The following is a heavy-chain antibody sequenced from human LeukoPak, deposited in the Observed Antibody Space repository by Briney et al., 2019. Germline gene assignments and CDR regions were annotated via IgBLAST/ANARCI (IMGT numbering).Heavy chain of an antibody. Sequence: GGSLRLSCAASGFTFSSYAMSWVRQAPGKGLEWVSAISGSGGSTYYADSVKGRFTISRDNSKNTLYLQMNSLRAEDTAVYYCAKWTHGGVTTDYFDYWGQGTLVTVSS. CDR1: GFTFSSYA. CDR2: ISGSGGST. D-gene: IGHD4-17*01. J-gene: IGHJ4*02. V-gene: IGHV3-23*01. CDR3: AKWTHGGVTTDYFDY.